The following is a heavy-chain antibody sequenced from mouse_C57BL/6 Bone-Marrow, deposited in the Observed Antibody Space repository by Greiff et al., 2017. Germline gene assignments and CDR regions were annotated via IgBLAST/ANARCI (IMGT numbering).Heavy chain of an antibody. J-gene: IGHJ3*01. CDR2: IHPNSGST. V-gene: IGHV1-64*01. CDR1: GYTFTSYW. D-gene: IGHD4-1*01. CDR3: ARSWARRFAY. Sequence: QVQLQQPGAELVKPGASVKLSCKASGYTFTSYWMHWVKQRPGQGLEWIGMIHPNSGSTNYNEKFKSKATLTVDKSSSTAYRQLSSLTSEDSAVYYCARSWARRFAYWGQGTLVTVSA.